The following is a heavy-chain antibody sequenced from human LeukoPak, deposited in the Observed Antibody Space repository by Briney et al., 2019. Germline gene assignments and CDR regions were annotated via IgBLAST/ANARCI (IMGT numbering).Heavy chain of an antibody. V-gene: IGHV3-30*04. CDR2: IPYDGSNK. Sequence: GRTLRLSCAASGFTFSSYAMHWVRQAPGKGLEWVALIPYDGSNKYYADSVKGRFTISRDNSKNTLYLQMNSLRAEDTAVYYCAKERRPLAVTTPVFDYWGQGTLVTVSS. CDR3: AKERRPLAVTTPVFDY. CDR1: GFTFSSYA. J-gene: IGHJ4*02. D-gene: IGHD4-17*01.